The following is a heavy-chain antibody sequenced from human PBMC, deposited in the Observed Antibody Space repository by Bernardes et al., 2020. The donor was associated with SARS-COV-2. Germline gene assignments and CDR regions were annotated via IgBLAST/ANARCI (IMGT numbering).Heavy chain of an antibody. V-gene: IGHV4-61*01. Sequence: SETLSLTCTVSGASVSSNSYFWSWIRQPPGKGLEWIGYIYYIGSTNYNPSLKSRVTLSMNTSKNQFSLKLSSVTAADTAVYYCARGKRRELLDYWGQGTLVTVSS. CDR3: ARGKRRELLDY. CDR2: IYYIGST. CDR1: GASVSSNSYF. D-gene: IGHD1-26*01. J-gene: IGHJ4*02.